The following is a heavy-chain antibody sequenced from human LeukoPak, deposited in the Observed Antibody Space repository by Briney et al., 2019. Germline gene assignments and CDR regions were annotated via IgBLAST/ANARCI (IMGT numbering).Heavy chain of an antibody. V-gene: IGHV3-9*01. D-gene: IGHD3-3*01. CDR3: AKGSYYDFWSGYQANQNWFDP. CDR2: ISWNNGSI. CDR1: GFTFDDYA. J-gene: IGHJ5*02. Sequence: GGSLRLSCAASGFTFDDYAMHWVRQAPGKGLEWVSGISWNNGSIGYADSVKGRFTISRDNAKNSLYLQMNSLRAEDTALYHCAKGSYYDFWSGYQANQNWFDPWGQGTLVTVSS.